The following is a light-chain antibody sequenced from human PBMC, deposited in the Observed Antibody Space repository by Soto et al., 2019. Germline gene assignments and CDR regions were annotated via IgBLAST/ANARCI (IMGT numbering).Light chain of an antibody. Sequence: EIVLTQSPGTLSLSPGERATLSCRASQSVSSSYLAWYQQKPGQATRPLIYGASSRATGITDRFSGSGSGTDFNLTISRLEPEDCAVYYCQQYGSSGFTFGPGTKVDIK. CDR2: GAS. CDR3: QQYGSSGFT. J-gene: IGKJ3*01. V-gene: IGKV3-20*01. CDR1: QSVSSSY.